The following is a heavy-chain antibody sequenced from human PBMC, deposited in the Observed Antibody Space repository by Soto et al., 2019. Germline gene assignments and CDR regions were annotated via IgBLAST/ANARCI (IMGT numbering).Heavy chain of an antibody. J-gene: IGHJ6*02. CDR3: ARGTAAGTGHYYYYGMDV. D-gene: IGHD6-13*01. V-gene: IGHV4-34*01. CDR1: GVSFSGYY. CDR2: INHSGST. Sequence: SETLSLTPAVYGVSFSGYYWCWIRQPPGKGLEWIGEINHSGSTNYNPSLKSRVTISVDTSKNQFSLKLSSVTAADTAVYYCARGTAAGTGHYYYYGMDVCGQGPTLTVSS.